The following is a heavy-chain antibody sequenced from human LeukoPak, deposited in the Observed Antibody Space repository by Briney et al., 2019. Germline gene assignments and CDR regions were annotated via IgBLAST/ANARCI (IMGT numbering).Heavy chain of an antibody. J-gene: IGHJ4*02. Sequence: GGSLRLSCAASGFTFSSAAMTWVRQAPGKGLEWVSLIASSGGSTYYADSVKGRFTISRDNSKNTLSLQMNSLRVEDTAVYYCAKWNGSGSYYFGGQGTLVTVSS. CDR1: GFTFSSAA. CDR2: IASSGGST. D-gene: IGHD3-10*01. CDR3: AKWNGSGSYYF. V-gene: IGHV3-23*01.